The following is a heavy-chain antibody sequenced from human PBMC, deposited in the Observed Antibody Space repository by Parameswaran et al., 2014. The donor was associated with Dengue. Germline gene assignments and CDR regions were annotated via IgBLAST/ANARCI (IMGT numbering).Heavy chain of an antibody. Sequence: VRQAPGKGLEWVSSISNSAIYYADSVKGRFTISRDHAKKTLYLQMNSLRAEDTGVYYCARQAWNAQGFDHWGQGTLVTVSS. V-gene: IGHV3-69-1*02. CDR3: ARQAWNAQGFDH. CDR2: ISNSAI. J-gene: IGHJ4*02. D-gene: IGHD1-1*01.